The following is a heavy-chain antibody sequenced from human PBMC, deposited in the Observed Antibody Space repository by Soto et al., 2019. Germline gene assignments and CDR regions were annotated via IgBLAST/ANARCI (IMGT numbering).Heavy chain of an antibody. D-gene: IGHD3-16*01. J-gene: IGHJ4*02. CDR3: QRGTRHYYYAQVWY. Sequence: HPGGSLRLSCGASGFTFSSYWMSWVRQAPGKALECVANIQHDGRETFYVDSVKGRFTISRDNSNNTLYLQMDRLGVEDTAVYYCQRGTRHYYYAQVWYWGLGALATVSS. V-gene: IGHV3-7*03. CDR1: GFTFSSYW. CDR2: IQHDGRET.